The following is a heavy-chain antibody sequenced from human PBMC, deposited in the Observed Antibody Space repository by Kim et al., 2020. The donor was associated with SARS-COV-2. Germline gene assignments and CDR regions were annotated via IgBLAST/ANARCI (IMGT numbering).Heavy chain of an antibody. Sequence: SETLSLTCTVSGGSISSYYWSWIRQPPGKGLEWIGYIYYSGSTNYNPSLKSRVTISVDTSKNQFSLKLSSVTAEATAVYYCASRLYYYDSRSKGDDAFDIWGQGTMVTVSS. J-gene: IGHJ3*02. V-gene: IGHV4-59*01. D-gene: IGHD3-22*01. CDR1: GGSISSYY. CDR2: IYYSGST. CDR3: ASRLYYYDSRSKGDDAFDI.